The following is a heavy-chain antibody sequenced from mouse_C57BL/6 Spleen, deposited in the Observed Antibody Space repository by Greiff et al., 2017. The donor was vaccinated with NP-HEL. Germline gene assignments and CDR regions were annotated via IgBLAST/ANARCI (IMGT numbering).Heavy chain of an antibody. Sequence: EVQLQQSGPELVKPGASVKISCKASGYTFTDYYMNWVKQSHGKSLELIGDINPNNGGTSYNQKFKGKATLTVDKSSSTAYMELRSLTSEDSAVYYCARCITTVELAMDYWGQGTSVTVSS. J-gene: IGHJ4*01. V-gene: IGHV1-26*01. CDR2: INPNNGGT. CDR1: GYTFTDYY. D-gene: IGHD1-1*01. CDR3: ARCITTVELAMDY.